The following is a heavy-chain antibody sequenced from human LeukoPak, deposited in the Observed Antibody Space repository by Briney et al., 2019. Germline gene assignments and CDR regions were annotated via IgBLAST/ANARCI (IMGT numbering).Heavy chain of an antibody. J-gene: IGHJ4*02. D-gene: IGHD5-18*01. V-gene: IGHV3-7*01. CDR2: IKQDGSEK. CDR1: GFTFNSYW. CDR3: ARGGTRVYSPSDY. Sequence: GGSLRLSCAASGFTFNSYWMTWVRQAPGKGPEWLANIKQDGSEKYYVDSVKGRFTISRDNARNSVYLQMNSLRAEDTAVYYCARGGTRVYSPSDYWGQGALVTVSS.